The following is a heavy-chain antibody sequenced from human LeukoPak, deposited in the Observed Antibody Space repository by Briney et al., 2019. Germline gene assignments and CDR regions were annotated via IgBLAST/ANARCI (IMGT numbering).Heavy chain of an antibody. CDR2: IYCSGGT. CDR1: GGSISSYY. V-gene: IGHV4-59*01. CDR3: ARGSPSSRETYYYDSSGYYNP. J-gene: IGHJ5*02. D-gene: IGHD3-22*01. Sequence: SETLSLTCTVSGGSISSYYWSWIRQPPGKGLEWIGYIYCSGGTNYNPSLKSRVTISVDTSKNQFSLKLSSVTAADTAVYYCARGSPSSRETYYYDSSGYYNPWGQGTLVTVSS.